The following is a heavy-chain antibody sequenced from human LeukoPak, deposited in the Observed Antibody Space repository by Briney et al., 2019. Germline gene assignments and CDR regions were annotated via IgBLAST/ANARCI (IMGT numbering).Heavy chain of an antibody. D-gene: IGHD6-13*01. J-gene: IGHJ3*02. Sequence: AESLKISCKGSGYSLTSYWIGWGREMPGKGRGWVGIIYPGDSDTRYSTSFQGKVTISADKSISTAYMQWSSLKASDTAMYYCAIAAAGTYDAFDIWGQGTMVTVSS. V-gene: IGHV5-51*01. CDR3: AIAAAGTYDAFDI. CDR2: IYPGDSDT. CDR1: GYSLTSYW.